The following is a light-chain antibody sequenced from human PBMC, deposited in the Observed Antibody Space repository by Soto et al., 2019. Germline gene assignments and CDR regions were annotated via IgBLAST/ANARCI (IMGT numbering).Light chain of an antibody. J-gene: IGLJ1*01. V-gene: IGLV3-21*04. CDR1: NIGTKG. Sequence: VLTQPPSVSVAPGQTARVTCGGDNIGTKGVHWYQQKPGQAPLLVIYYDRDRPSGIPERFSGSNSGNTATLTISGVEAGYEADYYCQIWDTTSDHLYVFGPGTKVTVL. CDR3: QIWDTTSDHLYV. CDR2: YDR.